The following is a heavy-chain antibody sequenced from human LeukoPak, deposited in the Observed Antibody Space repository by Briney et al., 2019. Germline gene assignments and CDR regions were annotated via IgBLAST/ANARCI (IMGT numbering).Heavy chain of an antibody. CDR1: GGSISSGDYY. CDR2: IYYSGST. J-gene: IGHJ4*02. CDR3: ASVDILTGYLVY. V-gene: IGHV4-61*08. Sequence: PSETLSLTCTVSGGSISSGDYYWSWIRQPPGKGLEWIGYIYYSGSTNYNPSLKSRVTISVDTSKNQFSLKLSSVTAADTAVYYCASVDILTGYLVYWGQGTLVTVSS. D-gene: IGHD3-9*01.